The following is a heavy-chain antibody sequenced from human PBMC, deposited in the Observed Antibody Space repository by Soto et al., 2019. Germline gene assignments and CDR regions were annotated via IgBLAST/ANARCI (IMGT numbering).Heavy chain of an antibody. CDR3: AREIGGIAAAGSYDNWFDP. CDR2: IYYSGST. D-gene: IGHD6-13*01. J-gene: IGHJ5*02. CDR1: GGSISSYY. Sequence: SETLSLTCTVSGGSISSYYWSWIRQPPGKGLEWIGYIYYSGSTNYNPSLKSRVTISVDTSKNQFSLKLSSVTAADTAVYYCAREIGGIAAAGSYDNWFDPWGQGTLVTVSS. V-gene: IGHV4-59*01.